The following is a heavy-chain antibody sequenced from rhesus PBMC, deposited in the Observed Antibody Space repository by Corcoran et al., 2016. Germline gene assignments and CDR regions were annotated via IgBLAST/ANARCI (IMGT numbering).Heavy chain of an antibody. CDR2: ITYSGST. J-gene: IGHJ4*01. CDR3: ARVPYGFFDY. V-gene: IGHV4-122*02. CDR1: GGSISSGYFY. Sequence: QVQLQESGPGLVKPSETLSLTCAVSGGSISSGYFYWSWIRQPPGKGLEWIGYITYSGSTSYNPSLKSRVTISRDTSKTQFSLRLSSVTAADTALYYCARVPYGFFDYWGQGVLVTVSS. D-gene: IGHD2-39*01.